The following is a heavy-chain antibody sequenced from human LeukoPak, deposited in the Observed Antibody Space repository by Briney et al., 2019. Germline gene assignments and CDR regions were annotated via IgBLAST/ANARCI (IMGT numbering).Heavy chain of an antibody. CDR1: GFAFNIYE. Sequence: PGGSLRLSCAGSGFAFNIYEMNWVRQAPGKGLEWVAYISNTDSSTYYADSVKGRFTISRDDAKNSLFLQMNSLRAEDTAVYYCAGSLVATIMVFDLWGQGALVTVSS. V-gene: IGHV3-48*03. CDR3: AGSLVATIMVFDL. CDR2: ISNTDSST. D-gene: IGHD5-12*01. J-gene: IGHJ4*02.